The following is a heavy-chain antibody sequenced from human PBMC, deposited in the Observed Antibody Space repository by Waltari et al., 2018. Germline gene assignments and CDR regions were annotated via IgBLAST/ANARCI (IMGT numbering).Heavy chain of an antibody. J-gene: IGHJ4*02. V-gene: IGHV3-21*06. CDR1: GSTFSSFS. Sequence: EVQLVESGGGLVKPGESLRLSCAASGSTFSSFSMNWVRQAPGKGLGWISSISSGSHYLSYADSVEGRFTISRDNAKNSLYLHMTSLRAEDTAVYFCARIYRGYDLIDYWGQGTLVTVSS. CDR2: ISSGSHYL. D-gene: IGHD5-12*01. CDR3: ARIYRGYDLIDY.